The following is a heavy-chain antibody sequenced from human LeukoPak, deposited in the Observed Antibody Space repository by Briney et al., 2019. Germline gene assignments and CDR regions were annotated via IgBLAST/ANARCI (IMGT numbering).Heavy chain of an antibody. V-gene: IGHV1-8*03. D-gene: IGHD2/OR15-2a*01. Sequence: GASVKVSCKASGYTFTSYDINWVRQATGQGLEWMGWMNPNSGNTGYAQKFQGRVTITADKSTSTAYMELSSLRSEDTAVYYCARDNRGDYWGQGTLVTVSS. CDR3: ARDNRGDY. CDR2: MNPNSGNT. CDR1: GYTFTSYD. J-gene: IGHJ4*02.